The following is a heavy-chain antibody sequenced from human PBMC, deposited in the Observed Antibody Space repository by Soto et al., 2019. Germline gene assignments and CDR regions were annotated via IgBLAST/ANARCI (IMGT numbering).Heavy chain of an antibody. CDR3: AAGPTVTTVPYYYYYMDV. V-gene: IGHV1-58*02. J-gene: IGHJ6*03. Sequence: ASVKVSCKASGFTFTSSAMQWVRQARGQRLEWIGWIVVGSGNTNYAQKFQERVTITRDMSTSTAYMELSSLRSEDTAVYYCAAGPTVTTVPYYYYYMDVWGKGTTVTVSS. D-gene: IGHD4-4*01. CDR2: IVVGSGNT. CDR1: GFTFTSSA.